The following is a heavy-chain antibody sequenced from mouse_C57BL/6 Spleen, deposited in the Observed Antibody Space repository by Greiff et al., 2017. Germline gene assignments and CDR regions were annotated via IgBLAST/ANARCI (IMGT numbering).Heavy chain of an antibody. CDR3: ARLVTAMGRAMDY. Sequence: EVQLVESGGGLVQPGGSLKLSCAASGFTFSDYYMYWVRQTPEKRLEWVAYISNGGGSTYYPDTVKGRFTISRDNAKNTLYLQMSCLKSEDTAMDYCARLVTAMGRAMDYWGQGTSVTVSS. V-gene: IGHV5-12*01. CDR1: GFTFSDYY. CDR2: ISNGGGST. J-gene: IGHJ4*01. D-gene: IGHD2-2*01.